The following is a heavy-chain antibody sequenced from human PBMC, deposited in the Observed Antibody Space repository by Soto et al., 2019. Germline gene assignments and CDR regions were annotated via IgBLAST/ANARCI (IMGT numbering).Heavy chain of an antibody. D-gene: IGHD6-13*01. V-gene: IGHV3-30*18. J-gene: IGHJ4*02. CDR2: ILYDGSNK. Sequence: QVQLMESGGGVVQPGRSLRLSCAASGFTFSTYGMHWVRQAPGKGLEWVAVILYDGSNKYYADSVKGRFTISRDNSKNTLYLQMNSLRAEDTAVYYCAKEGHQLVLGYWGQGTLVTVSS. CDR3: AKEGHQLVLGY. CDR1: GFTFSTYG.